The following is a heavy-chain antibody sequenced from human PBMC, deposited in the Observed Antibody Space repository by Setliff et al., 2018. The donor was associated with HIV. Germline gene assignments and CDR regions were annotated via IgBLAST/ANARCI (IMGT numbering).Heavy chain of an antibody. Sequence: SVMVSCKASGDTFTRSTYTWVRRAPGQGLDWMGGIIPVLGITNYAQKFQGRVILTADESTSTLYMELTSLTYEDTAVYYCAKEVGGSYALGSKVLDSWGQGTLVTVSS. V-gene: IGHV1-69*10. D-gene: IGHD3-16*01. CDR1: GDTFTRST. J-gene: IGHJ4*02. CDR3: AKEVGGSYALGSKVLDS. CDR2: IIPVLGIT.